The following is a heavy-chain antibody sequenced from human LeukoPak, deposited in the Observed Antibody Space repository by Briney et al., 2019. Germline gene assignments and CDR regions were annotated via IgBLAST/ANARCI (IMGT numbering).Heavy chain of an antibody. Sequence: ASVKVSCKASGYTFTDYFMHWVRQAPGQGLEWMGWINPNNGGTNYARKFQGRVTMTRDTSFKTAYMELSRLTSDDTAVYYCATAGAMVLTPSGYWGQGTLVTVSS. V-gene: IGHV1-2*02. J-gene: IGHJ4*02. D-gene: IGHD4/OR15-4a*01. CDR3: ATAGAMVLTPSGY. CDR2: INPNNGGT. CDR1: GYTFTDYF.